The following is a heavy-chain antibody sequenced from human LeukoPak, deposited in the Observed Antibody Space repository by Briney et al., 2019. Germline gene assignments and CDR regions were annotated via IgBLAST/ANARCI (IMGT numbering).Heavy chain of an antibody. D-gene: IGHD3-9*01. CDR3: PRQSSDILTGYYRGPYYYYGMDV. V-gene: IGHV4-39*01. J-gene: IGHJ6*02. CDR1: GGSISSSNYY. Sequence: SETLSLTCTVSGGSISSSNYYWGWIRQPPGKGLEWIGIIYYSGSTYYNPSLKSGVTISVDTSKNQFSLKLSSVTAADTAVYYCPRQSSDILTGYYRGPYYYYGMDVWGQGTTVTVSS. CDR2: IYYSGST.